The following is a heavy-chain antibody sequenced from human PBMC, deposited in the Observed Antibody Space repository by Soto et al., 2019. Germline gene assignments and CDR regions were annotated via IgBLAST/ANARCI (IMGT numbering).Heavy chain of an antibody. CDR3: ARVSMAPHPAIFDYES. D-gene: IGHD3-3*01. V-gene: IGHV1-3*01. CDR2: ISVGNGNT. Sequence: QVQLVQSGAEVKKPGASVKVSCKASGYTFASYTLHWVRQAPGQRFEWLGWISVGNGNTKSSQKFQDRVTFDRNSSASAVSMELNSLSSADTAIYYCARVSMAPHPAIFDYESWGQGSLVTVSS. J-gene: IGHJ4*02. CDR1: GYTFASYT.